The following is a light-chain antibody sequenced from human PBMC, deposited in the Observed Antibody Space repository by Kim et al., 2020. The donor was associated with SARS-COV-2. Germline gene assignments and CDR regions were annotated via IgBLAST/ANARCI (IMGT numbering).Light chain of an antibody. Sequence: GQRVTISCSGSSSNLGKNTVNRFQQFPGTAPKLLISAYDQRPSGIPDRFSGSKSGTSASLVISGLQSEDEADYYCAVWDDILSSPVFGGGTKVTVL. CDR2: AYD. V-gene: IGLV1-44*01. J-gene: IGLJ3*02. CDR3: AVWDDILSSPV. CDR1: SSNLGKNT.